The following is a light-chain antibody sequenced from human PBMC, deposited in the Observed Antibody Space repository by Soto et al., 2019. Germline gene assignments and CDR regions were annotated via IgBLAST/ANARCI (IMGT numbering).Light chain of an antibody. J-gene: IGKJ1*01. CDR2: GLS. V-gene: IGKV3-15*01. CDR3: QQYNNWPPWT. CDR1: QRITT. Sequence: EIVMTQSPATLSLSPGERATLSCRASQRITTVAWYQQKPGQAPRLLIYGLSTRATGIPARFSGSVSGTEFTLTISSLQSEDFAVYYCQQYNNWPPWTFGQGTKVDIK.